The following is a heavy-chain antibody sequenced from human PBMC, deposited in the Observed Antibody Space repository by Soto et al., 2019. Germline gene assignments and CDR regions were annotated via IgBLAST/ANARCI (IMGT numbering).Heavy chain of an antibody. Sequence: ASVKVSCKASGYTFTGYYMHWVRQAPGQGLEWMGWINPNSGGTNYEQKFQGRVTMTRDTSISTAYMELSRLRSDDTAVYYCAREHWNYLDTDYWGQGTLVTVSS. CDR2: INPNSGGT. J-gene: IGHJ4*02. CDR3: AREHWNYLDTDY. CDR1: GYTFTGYY. D-gene: IGHD1-7*01. V-gene: IGHV1-2*02.